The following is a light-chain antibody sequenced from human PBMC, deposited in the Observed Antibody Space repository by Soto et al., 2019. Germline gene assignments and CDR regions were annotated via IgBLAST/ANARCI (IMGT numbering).Light chain of an antibody. V-gene: IGKV4-1*01. J-gene: IGKJ2*01. Sequence: DIVMTQSPESLAVSLGERATINCKSSQSVLYSGNNKNYLNWYQQKPGHPPKLLISWSSTRESGVPDRFSGSGSRTEFTLTISSLQAEDVALYYCQQYYSSPYTFGQGTKLEI. CDR2: WSS. CDR3: QQYYSSPYT. CDR1: QSVLYSGNNKNY.